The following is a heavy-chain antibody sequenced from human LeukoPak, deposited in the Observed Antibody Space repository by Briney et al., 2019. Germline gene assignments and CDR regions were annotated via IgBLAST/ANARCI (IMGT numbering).Heavy chain of an antibody. CDR3: VKDRGGSPFYGMDV. D-gene: IGHD1-26*01. Sequence: PGGSLRLSCAASGFTFSSYAMSWVRQAPGKGLEWVSAISGSGGAGTYYADSVKGRFTISRDNSKNTLYLPMYSLRAEDTAVYYCVKDRGGSPFYGMDVWGQGTTVTVSS. CDR2: ISGSGGAGT. CDR1: GFTFSSYA. J-gene: IGHJ6*02. V-gene: IGHV3-23*01.